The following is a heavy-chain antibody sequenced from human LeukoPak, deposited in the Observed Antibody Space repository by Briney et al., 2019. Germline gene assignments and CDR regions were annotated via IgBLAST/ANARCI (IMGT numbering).Heavy chain of an antibody. J-gene: IGHJ4*02. CDR1: GFTFSSYG. D-gene: IGHD3-22*01. CDR2: ISYGGSNK. CDR3: AKGIYYYDSSGIYDY. Sequence: GGSLRLSCTASGFTFSSYGMHWVRQAPGKGLEWVAVISYGGSNKYYADSVKGRFTISRDNSKNTLYLQMNSLRAEDTAVYYCAKGIYYYDSSGIYDYWGQGTLVTVSS. V-gene: IGHV3-30*18.